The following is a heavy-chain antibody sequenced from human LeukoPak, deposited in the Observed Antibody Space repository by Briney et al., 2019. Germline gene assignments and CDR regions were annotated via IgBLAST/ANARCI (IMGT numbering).Heavy chain of an antibody. CDR1: GYTFSSYY. CDR3: ARGPGEGGSSGYYFGKPEDPAEYYFDY. J-gene: IGHJ4*02. Sequence: ASVKVSCKASGYTFSSYYMHWVRLAPGQGLEWMGIIDPTGGDTTYAPKFQDRVTLTRDTSTSTVYMELSSLRSEDTAVYYCARGPGEGGSSGYYFGKPEDPAEYYFDYWGQGTLVTVSS. CDR2: IDPTGGDT. V-gene: IGHV1-46*01. D-gene: IGHD3-22*01.